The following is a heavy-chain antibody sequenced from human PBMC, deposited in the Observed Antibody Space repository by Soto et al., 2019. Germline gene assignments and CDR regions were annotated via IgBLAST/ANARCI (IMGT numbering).Heavy chain of an antibody. V-gene: IGHV6-1*01. Sequence: SQTLSLTCAISGDSVSSNSAAWNSIRQSPSRGLEWLGRTYYRSKWYNDYAVSVKSRITINPDTSKNQFSLQLNSVTPEDTAVYYCARGYYDSSGYFDYYYGMDVWGQGTTVTVSS. CDR2: TYYRSKWYN. J-gene: IGHJ6*02. CDR3: ARGYYDSSGYFDYYYGMDV. CDR1: GDSVSSNSAA. D-gene: IGHD3-22*01.